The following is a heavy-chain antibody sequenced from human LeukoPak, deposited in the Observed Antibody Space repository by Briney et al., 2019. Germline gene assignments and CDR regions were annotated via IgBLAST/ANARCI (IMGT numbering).Heavy chain of an antibody. V-gene: IGHV1-2*02. D-gene: IGHD2-21*02. Sequence: ASVKVSCKASGYTFTGYYMHWVRQAPGQGLEWMGWINPNSGGTNYAQKFQGRVTMTRDTSISTAYMELSRLRSDDTAMYYCAREKVVTSTYNWLDPWGQGTLVTVSS. CDR1: GYTFTGYY. CDR3: AREKVVTSTYNWLDP. CDR2: INPNSGGT. J-gene: IGHJ5*02.